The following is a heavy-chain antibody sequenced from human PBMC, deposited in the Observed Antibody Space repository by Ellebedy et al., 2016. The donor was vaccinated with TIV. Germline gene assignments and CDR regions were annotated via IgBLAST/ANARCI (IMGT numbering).Heavy chain of an antibody. CDR2: ISYDGSDK. CDR3: ARTFLSYFFDY. V-gene: IGHV3-30-3*01. J-gene: IGHJ4*02. D-gene: IGHD2/OR15-2a*01. Sequence: GGSLRLSCAASGFTFGSYGLHWVRQAPGKGLEWVAFISYDGSDKSQADSVKGRFTISRDNSRNTLYLEMNSLRLEDTGVYYCARTFLSYFFDYWGQGTLVTVSS. CDR1: GFTFGSYG.